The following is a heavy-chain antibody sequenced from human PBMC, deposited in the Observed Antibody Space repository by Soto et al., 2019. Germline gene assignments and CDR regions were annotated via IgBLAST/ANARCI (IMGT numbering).Heavy chain of an antibody. CDR2: ISGSGGST. CDR3: ANRDIVVVVAEHGNY. D-gene: IGHD2-15*01. J-gene: IGHJ4*02. V-gene: IGHV3-23*01. CDR1: GFTFSSYA. Sequence: GGSLRLSCAASGFTFSSYAMSWVRQAPGKGLEWVSAISGSGGSTYYADSVKGRFTISRDNSKNTLYRQMNSLRAEDTAVYYCANRDIVVVVAEHGNYWGQGTLVTVSS.